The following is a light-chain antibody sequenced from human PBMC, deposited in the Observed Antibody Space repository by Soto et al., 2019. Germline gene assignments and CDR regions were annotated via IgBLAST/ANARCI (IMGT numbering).Light chain of an antibody. Sequence: IQMTQYPSTLSGSVGDRSTITCMASQTISSWLAWYQQKPGKAPKLLIYKASTLKSGVTSRFSGSGSGTEFTLTISSLQPDDFATYYCQHYNSYSEAVGQGTQVEIK. CDR1: QTISSW. V-gene: IGKV1-5*03. CDR2: KAS. J-gene: IGKJ1*01. CDR3: QHYNSYSEA.